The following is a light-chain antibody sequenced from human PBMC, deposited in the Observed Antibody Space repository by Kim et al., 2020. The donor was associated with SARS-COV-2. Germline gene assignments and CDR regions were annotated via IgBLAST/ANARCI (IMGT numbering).Light chain of an antibody. CDR2: KNY. CDR1: NSNIGRNT. Sequence: GLGLTISCSGINSNIGRNTVTRYHQLPGTAPKFLIYKNYQRPSGVPDRFSGSKSGTSASLAISGLQSEDEADYYCAARDDSLDGWVFGGGTQLTVL. J-gene: IGLJ3*02. CDR3: AARDDSLDGWV. V-gene: IGLV1-44*01.